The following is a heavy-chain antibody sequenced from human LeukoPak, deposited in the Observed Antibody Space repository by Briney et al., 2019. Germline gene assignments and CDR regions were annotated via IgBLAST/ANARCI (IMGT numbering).Heavy chain of an antibody. CDR2: IYYSGST. V-gene: IGHV4-59*01. CDR1: GGSISPYY. D-gene: IGHD3-3*01. Sequence: SETLSLTCTVSGGSISPYYWSWIRQPPGKGLEWIGYIYYSGSTNYNPSLKSRVTISVDTSKNQFSLKLSSVTAADTAVYYCARADFWSGYYAFNFDYWGQGTLVTVSS. J-gene: IGHJ4*02. CDR3: ARADFWSGYYAFNFDY.